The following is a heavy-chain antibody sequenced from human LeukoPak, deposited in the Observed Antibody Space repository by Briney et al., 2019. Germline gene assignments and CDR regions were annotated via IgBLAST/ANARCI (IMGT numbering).Heavy chain of an antibody. V-gene: IGHV3-30*02. CDR2: IRYDETKK. D-gene: IGHD3-3*01. Sequence: GSLRLSCAASAFTFSNYGIHWVRQAPGKGLEWVAFIRYDETKKYYADSVEGRFTISRDISKNILYLQMNSLRVEDTAVYYCARDGGYYTTAYYMDVWGKGTTVTVSS. CDR3: ARDGGYYTTAYYMDV. CDR1: AFTFSNYG. J-gene: IGHJ6*03.